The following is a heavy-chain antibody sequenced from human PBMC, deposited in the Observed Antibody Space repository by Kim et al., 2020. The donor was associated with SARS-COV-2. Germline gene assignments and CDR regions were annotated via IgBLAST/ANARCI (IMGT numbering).Heavy chain of an antibody. V-gene: IGHV4-59*08. J-gene: IGHJ4*02. Sequence: TNSNPSLKSRVTISVDTSKNQFSLKLSSVTAADTAVYYCARQPAAAVDYWGQGTLVTVSS. CDR2: T. CDR3: ARQPAAAVDY. D-gene: IGHD6-13*01.